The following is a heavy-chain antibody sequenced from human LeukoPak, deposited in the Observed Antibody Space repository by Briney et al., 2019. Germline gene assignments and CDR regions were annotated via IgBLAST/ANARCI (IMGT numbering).Heavy chain of an antibody. Sequence: TSETLSLTCTVSGGSISSGSYYWGWIRQPPGKGLEWIGSIYYSGSTYYNPSLKSRVTISVDTSKNQFSLKLSSVTAADTAVYYCARDGPLITMVRGAPQVFDYWGQGTLVTVSS. D-gene: IGHD3-10*01. CDR2: IYYSGST. CDR1: GGSISSGSYY. CDR3: ARDGPLITMVRGAPQVFDY. J-gene: IGHJ4*02. V-gene: IGHV4-39*07.